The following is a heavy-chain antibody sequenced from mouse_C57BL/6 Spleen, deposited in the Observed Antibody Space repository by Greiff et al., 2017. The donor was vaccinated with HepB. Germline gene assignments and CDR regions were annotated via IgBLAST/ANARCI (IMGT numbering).Heavy chain of an antibody. J-gene: IGHJ2*01. CDR2: ISSGSSTI. CDR3: ATDGYYVPFDY. D-gene: IGHD2-3*01. CDR1: GFTFSDYG. Sequence: DVMLVESGGGLVKPGGSLKLSCAASGFTFSDYGMHWVRQAPEKGLEWVAYISSGSSTIYYADTVKGRFTISRDNAKNTLFLQMTSLRSEDTAMYYCATDGYYVPFDYWGQGTTLTVSS. V-gene: IGHV5-17*01.